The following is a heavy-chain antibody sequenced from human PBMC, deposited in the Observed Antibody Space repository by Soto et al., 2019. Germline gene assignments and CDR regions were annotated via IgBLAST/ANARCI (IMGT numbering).Heavy chain of an antibody. V-gene: IGHV1-24*01. J-gene: IGHJ4*02. CDR2: FDPEDGET. Sequence: EASVKVSCKVSGYTLTELSMHWVRQAPGKGLEWMGGFDPEDGETIYAQKFQGRVTMTEDTSTDTAYMELSSLRSEDTAVYYCASSYGSGSYYKDYWGQGTLVTVSS. D-gene: IGHD3-10*01. CDR1: GYTLTELS. CDR3: ASSYGSGSYYKDY.